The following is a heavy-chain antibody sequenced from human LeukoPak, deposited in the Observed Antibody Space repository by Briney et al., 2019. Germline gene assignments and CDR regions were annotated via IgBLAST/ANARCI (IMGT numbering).Heavy chain of an antibody. CDR3: AKDGWLYYDTKDWFDP. Sequence: PGGSLRLSCAASGFTFSSYAMSWVRQAPGKGLEWVSAISGSGGSTYYADSVKGRFTISRDNSKNTLYLQMNSLRAEDTAVYYCAKDGWLYYDTKDWFDPWGQETLVTVSS. J-gene: IGHJ5*02. D-gene: IGHD3-22*01. CDR1: GFTFSSYA. V-gene: IGHV3-23*01. CDR2: ISGSGGST.